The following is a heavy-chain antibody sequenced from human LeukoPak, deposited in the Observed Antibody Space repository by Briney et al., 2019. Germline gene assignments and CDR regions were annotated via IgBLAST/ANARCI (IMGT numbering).Heavy chain of an antibody. J-gene: IGHJ4*02. CDR2: LNPDGGST. CDR3: ARDRRYNLNYVLGY. CDR1: GYTFTSYY. V-gene: IGHV1-46*01. Sequence: ASVKVSCKASGYTFTSYYIHWVRQAPGQGLEWVGILNPDGGSTTYAQKFQGRVTMTRDMSTSTVYMELSSLKSDDTAVYYCARDRRYNLNYVLGYWGQGTLVTVSS. D-gene: IGHD1-7*01.